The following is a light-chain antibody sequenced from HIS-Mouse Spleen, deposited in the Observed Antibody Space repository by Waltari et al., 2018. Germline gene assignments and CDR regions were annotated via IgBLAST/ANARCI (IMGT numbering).Light chain of an antibody. CDR2: GKN. CDR1: SLRSYL. J-gene: IGLJ2*01. Sequence: SSELTQDPAVSVALGQTVRITCQADSLRSYLVSCYQQKPGQAPVLVIYGKNNRPSGIPDRFSGSSSGNTASLTITGAQAEDEADYYCNSRDSSGNHLVFGGGTKLTVL. V-gene: IGLV3-19*01. CDR3: NSRDSSGNHLV.